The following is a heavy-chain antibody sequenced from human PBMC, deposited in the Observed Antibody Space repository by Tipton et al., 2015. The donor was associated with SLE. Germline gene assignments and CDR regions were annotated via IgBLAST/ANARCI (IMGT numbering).Heavy chain of an antibody. Sequence: TLSLTCTVSAGSISSGSYYWSWIRQPAGKGLEWIGRISASGSTNYNPSLKSRVTISVDTSKNQFSLKLSSVTAADTAVYYCARDLGYDAFDIWGQGTMVTVSS. D-gene: IGHD3-16*01. J-gene: IGHJ3*02. CDR2: ISASGST. V-gene: IGHV4-61*02. CDR1: AGSISSGSYY. CDR3: ARDLGYDAFDI.